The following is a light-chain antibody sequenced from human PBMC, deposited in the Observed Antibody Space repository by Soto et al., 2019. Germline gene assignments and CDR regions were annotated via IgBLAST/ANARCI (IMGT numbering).Light chain of an antibody. Sequence: DIVLTQSPSTLSLSPGERVTLSCRASQSIRSNLAWYQQKPGQAPRLLIYDASNSATGIPGRFSGSGSGTAVTPTISNLEHDDFVVYYCQQRDNCHWTFGQGAKVEIK. V-gene: IGKV3D-11*02. CDR2: DAS. J-gene: IGKJ1*01. CDR1: QSIRSN. CDR3: QQRDNCHWT.